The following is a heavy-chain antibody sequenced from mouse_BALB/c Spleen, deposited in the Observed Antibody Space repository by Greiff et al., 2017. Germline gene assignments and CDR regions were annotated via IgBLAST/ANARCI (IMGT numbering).Heavy chain of an antibody. CDR2: ILPGSGST. D-gene: IGHD4-1*01. Sequence: QVQLQQSGAELMKPGASVKISCKATGYTFSSYWIEWVKQRPGHGLEWIGEILPGSGSTNYNEKFKGKATFTADTSSNTAYMQLSSLTSEDSAVYYCARRRGNWAIFAYWGQGTLVTVSA. CDR1: GYTFSSYW. J-gene: IGHJ3*01. CDR3: ARRRGNWAIFAY. V-gene: IGHV1-9*01.